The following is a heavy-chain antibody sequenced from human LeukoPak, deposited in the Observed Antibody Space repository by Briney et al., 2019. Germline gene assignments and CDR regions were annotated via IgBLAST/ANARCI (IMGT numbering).Heavy chain of an antibody. CDR2: IYYSGNT. D-gene: IGHD3-10*01. Sequence: PSETLSLTCTVSGASITSYYWSWIRQPPGKGLEWIGYIYYSGNTNYTPSLKSRVTISVDTSKNQFSLKLTSLTAEDTAAYYCARGGRRQYYFDYWGQGTLVTVSS. CDR3: ARGGRRQYYFDY. J-gene: IGHJ4*01. V-gene: IGHV4-59*12. CDR1: GASITSYY.